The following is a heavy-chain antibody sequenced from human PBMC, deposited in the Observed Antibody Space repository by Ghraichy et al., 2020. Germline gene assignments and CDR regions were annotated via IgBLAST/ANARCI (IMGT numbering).Heavy chain of an antibody. J-gene: IGHJ4*02. CDR2: MNQDATDK. Sequence: GGSLRLSCAASGFSFSSYWMTWVRQAPGKGLEWVANMNQDATDKNYVDSVKGRFTISRDNAKNSLYLQMNSLRAEDTAVYYCARDVGYCADCWGQGTLVTVSS. V-gene: IGHV3-7*01. D-gene: IGHD2-15*01. CDR1: GFSFSSYW. CDR3: ARDVGYCADC.